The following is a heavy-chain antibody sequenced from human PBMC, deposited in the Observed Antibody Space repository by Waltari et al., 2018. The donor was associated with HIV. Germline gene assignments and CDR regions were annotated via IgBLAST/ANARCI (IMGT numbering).Heavy chain of an antibody. CDR1: GDSINTYY. V-gene: IGHV4-59*01. CDR2: IYYSGST. Sequence: QVQLQESGPGLVKLPETLSTICTVTGDSINTYYCIWLRQPPGKGLEWIGHIYYSGSTKYNPSLTSRVRISVDTSKKQISLKVKSVTTADTAMYYCARDADGLDYWGQGTLVTVSS. J-gene: IGHJ4*02. CDR3: ARDADGLDY.